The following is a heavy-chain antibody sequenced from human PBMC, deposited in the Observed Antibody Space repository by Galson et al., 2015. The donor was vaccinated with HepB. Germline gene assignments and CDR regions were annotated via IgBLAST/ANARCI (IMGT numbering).Heavy chain of an antibody. CDR1: GFTFGDSA. CDR3: ARGGDAYRDDY. CDR2: IRSEAYGGTA. J-gene: IGHJ4*02. Sequence: SLRLSCAASGFTFGDSALSWFRQAPGKGLEWVSFIRSEAYGGTAEYAASLEGRFTISRDDSKSVAYLQMNSLKTNDTAVYYCARGGDAYRDDYWGQGTLVTVSS. V-gene: IGHV3-49*03. D-gene: IGHD5-24*01.